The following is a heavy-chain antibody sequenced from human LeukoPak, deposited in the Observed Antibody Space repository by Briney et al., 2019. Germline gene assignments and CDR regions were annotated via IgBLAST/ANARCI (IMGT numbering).Heavy chain of an antibody. V-gene: IGHV4-59*11. CDR2: IYYSGST. J-gene: IGHJ4*02. CDR3: ARRTSYGPVDY. CDR1: NGSISNHY. Sequence: SETLSLTCTVSNGSISNHYWGWIRQPPGKGLERIGYIYYSGSTNYNPSLESRVTMSVDTSKNEFSLKLNSVTAADTAVYYCARRTSYGPVDYWGQGILVTVSS. D-gene: IGHD2-8*01.